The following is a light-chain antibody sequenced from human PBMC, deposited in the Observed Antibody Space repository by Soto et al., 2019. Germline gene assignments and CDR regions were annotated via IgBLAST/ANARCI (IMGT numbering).Light chain of an antibody. CDR1: SSDVGGYNY. CDR2: EVS. CDR3: SSYAGGNNLYV. J-gene: IGLJ1*01. Sequence: QSVLTQPPSASGSPGQSVTISCTGTSSDVGGYNYVSWYQHHPGKAPKLLIYEVSKRPSGVPDRLSGSKSANTASLTVSGLQAVDEADYYCSSYAGGNNLYVFGTGTKVTV. V-gene: IGLV2-8*01.